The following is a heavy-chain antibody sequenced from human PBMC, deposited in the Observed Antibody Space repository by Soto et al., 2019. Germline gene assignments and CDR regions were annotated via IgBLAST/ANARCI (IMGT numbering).Heavy chain of an antibody. CDR2: IIPIFGTA. V-gene: IGHV1-69*13. J-gene: IGHJ4*02. CDR1: GGTFSSYA. D-gene: IGHD3-10*01. CDR3: ARDQRHGSGSYKARGYFDY. Sequence: GASVKVSCKASGGTFSSYAISWVRQAPGQGLEWMGGIIPIFGTANYAQKFQGRVTITADESTSTAYMGLSSLRSEDTAVYYCARDQRHGSGSYKARGYFDYWGQGTLVTVSS.